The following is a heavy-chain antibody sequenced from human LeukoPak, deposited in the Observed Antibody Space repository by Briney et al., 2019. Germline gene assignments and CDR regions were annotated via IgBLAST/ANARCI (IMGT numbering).Heavy chain of an antibody. CDR1: GFTFSSYA. J-gene: IGHJ4*02. Sequence: GGSLRLSCAASGFTFSSYAMSWVRQAPGKGLEWVSGISGSSGSTYYADSVKGRFTISRDNSKNTLYLQMNILRDEDTAVYYCAKDFTDMARRYYFDYWGQGTPVTVSS. CDR2: ISGSSGST. V-gene: IGHV3-23*01. D-gene: IGHD5-18*01. CDR3: AKDFTDMARRYYFDY.